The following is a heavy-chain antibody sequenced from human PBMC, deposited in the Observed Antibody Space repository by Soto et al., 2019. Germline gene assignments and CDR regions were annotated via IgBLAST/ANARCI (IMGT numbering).Heavy chain of an antibody. D-gene: IGHD3-22*01. CDR3: ARDLYDSSGYYFKSDAFDI. CDR1: GFTFSSYA. J-gene: IGHJ3*02. CDR2: ISGSGGST. V-gene: IGHV3-23*01. Sequence: GGSLRLSCAASGFTFSSYAMSWVRQAPGKGLEWVSAISGSGGSTYYADSVKGRFTISRDNAKNTLYLQMNSLRDEDTAVYYCARDLYDSSGYYFKSDAFDIWGQGTMVTVSS.